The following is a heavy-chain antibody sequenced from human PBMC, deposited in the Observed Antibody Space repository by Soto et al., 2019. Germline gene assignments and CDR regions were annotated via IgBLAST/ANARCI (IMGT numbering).Heavy chain of an antibody. J-gene: IGHJ4*02. CDR1: GFSLSTSGVG. Sequence: QITLKESGTPLVKPTQTLTLTCTFSGFSLSTSGVGVGWILQPPGKALEWLALIYWDDDKRYSPSLKSRLTNTKDTSKNQVVLTMTNMDPVDTATYYCAHSLYSGYDSYFDYWGQGTLVTVSS. CDR3: AHSLYSGYDSYFDY. V-gene: IGHV2-5*02. CDR2: IYWDDDK. D-gene: IGHD5-12*01.